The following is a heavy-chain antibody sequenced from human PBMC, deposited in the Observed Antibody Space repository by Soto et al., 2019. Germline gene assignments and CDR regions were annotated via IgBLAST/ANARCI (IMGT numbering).Heavy chain of an antibody. D-gene: IGHD3-22*01. CDR2: IIPILGIA. Sequence: QVQLVQSLAEVKKPGSSVKVSCKASGGTFSSYTISWVRQAPGQGLEWMGRIIPILGIANYAQKFQGRVTITADKSTSTAYMELSSLRSEDTAVYYCARGALRYYNSSGYYYFDYWGQGTLVTVSS. CDR3: ARGALRYYNSSGYYYFDY. V-gene: IGHV1-69*02. J-gene: IGHJ4*02. CDR1: GGTFSSYT.